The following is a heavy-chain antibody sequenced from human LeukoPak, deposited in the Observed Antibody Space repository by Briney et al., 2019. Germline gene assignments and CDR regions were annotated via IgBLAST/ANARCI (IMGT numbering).Heavy chain of an antibody. CDR3: ARDPGEIAAAGTGYYGMDV. D-gene: IGHD6-13*01. CDR1: GGSISSSNW. J-gene: IGHJ6*02. V-gene: IGHV4-4*02. CDR2: IYHSGST. Sequence: SETLSLTCAVSGGSISSSNWWSWVRQPPGKGLEWIGEIYHSGSTNYNPSLKSRVTISVDKSKNQFSLKLSSVTAADTAVYYCARDPGEIAAAGTGYYGMDVWGQGTTVIVSS.